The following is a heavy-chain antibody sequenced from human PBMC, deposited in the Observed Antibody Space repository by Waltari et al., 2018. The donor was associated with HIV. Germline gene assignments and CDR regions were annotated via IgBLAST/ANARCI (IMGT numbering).Heavy chain of an antibody. J-gene: IGHJ4*02. CDR3: TTHYYDRGY. Sequence: EVQLVESGGGLVKPGESLRLYCASSGFTFINGWLNWVRQAPGKGLEGVGLIKSKTYGGTIDDAAPVKGRFTISRDDSRNTVYLQMNSLRTEDTAVYYCTTHYYDRGYWGQGTLVTVSS. D-gene: IGHD3-22*01. V-gene: IGHV3-15*07. CDR2: IKSKTYGGTI. CDR1: GFTFINGW.